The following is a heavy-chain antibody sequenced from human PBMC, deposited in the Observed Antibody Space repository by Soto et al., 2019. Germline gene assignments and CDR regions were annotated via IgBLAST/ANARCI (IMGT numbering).Heavy chain of an antibody. V-gene: IGHV3-33*01. Sequence: GGSLRLSCAASGFTFSSYGMHWVRQAPGKGLEWVAVIWYDGSNKYYADSVKGRFTISRDNSKNTLYLQMNSLRAEDTAVYYCARVSPKYYYGMDVWGQGTTVTVSS. CDR1: GFTFSSYG. CDR2: IWYDGSNK. CDR3: ARVSPKYYYGMDV. J-gene: IGHJ6*02.